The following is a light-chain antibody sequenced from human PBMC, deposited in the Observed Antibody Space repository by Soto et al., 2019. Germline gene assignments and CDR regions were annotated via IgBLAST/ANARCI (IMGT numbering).Light chain of an antibody. CDR1: SSDVGGYNS. Sequence: QSVLTQPASVSGSPGQSITISCTGTSSDVGGYNSVSWYQQHPGKAPKLMIYGVSNRPSGVSNRFSGSKSGNTASLTISGLQAEDEADYYCRSYTSSSTVVFGGGTKLTVL. J-gene: IGLJ2*01. CDR2: GVS. CDR3: RSYTSSSTVV. V-gene: IGLV2-14*03.